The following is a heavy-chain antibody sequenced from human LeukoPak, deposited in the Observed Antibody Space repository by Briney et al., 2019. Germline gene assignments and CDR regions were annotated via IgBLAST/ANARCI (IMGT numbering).Heavy chain of an antibody. CDR3: ARDPPFSSGWSQNFFDY. CDR1: GFTFNTYA. CDR2: ISYDGSNR. Sequence: GGSLRLSCAPSGFTFNTYAMHWVRQAPGKGLEWVAVISYDGSNRNYGDSVKGRFTISKDNSKNTLYLEMSSLRPEDTAVYYCARDPPFSSGWSQNFFDYWGEGTLVTVSS. D-gene: IGHD6-19*01. J-gene: IGHJ4*02. V-gene: IGHV3-30*04.